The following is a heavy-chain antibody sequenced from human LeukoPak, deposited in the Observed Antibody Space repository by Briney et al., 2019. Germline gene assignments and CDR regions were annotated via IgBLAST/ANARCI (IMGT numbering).Heavy chain of an antibody. J-gene: IGHJ4*02. D-gene: IGHD2-2*01. CDR2: IWYDGSNK. CDR3: ARSQTTVVPAAMGY. CDR1: GFTFSSYA. Sequence: GGSLRLSCAASGFTFSSYAMSWVRQAPGKGLEWVAVIWYDGSNKYYADSVKGRFTISRDNSKNTLYLQMNSLRAEDTAVYYCARSQTTVVPAAMGYWGQGTLVTVSS. V-gene: IGHV3-33*08.